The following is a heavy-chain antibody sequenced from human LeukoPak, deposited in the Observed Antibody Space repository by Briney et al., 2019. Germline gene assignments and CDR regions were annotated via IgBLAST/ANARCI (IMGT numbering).Heavy chain of an antibody. J-gene: IGHJ3*02. V-gene: IGHV4-61*01. CDR2: IYYSGST. CDR1: AGSASSGSYY. CDR3: ASRGVLGDDAFDI. D-gene: IGHD3-3*02. Sequence: PSETLSLTSTVSAGSASSGSYYWSWIRQPPGKGLEWIAYIYYSGSTNYNPSLKSRVTISVDTSKNQFSLKLSSVTAADTAVYYCASRGVLGDDAFDIWGQGTMVTVSS.